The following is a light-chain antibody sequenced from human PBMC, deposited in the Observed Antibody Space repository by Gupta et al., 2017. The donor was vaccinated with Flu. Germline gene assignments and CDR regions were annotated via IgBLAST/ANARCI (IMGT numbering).Light chain of an antibody. CDR3: QVGDGSRDLVV. V-gene: IGLV3-21*02. CDR2: GDN. J-gene: IGLJ2*01. Sequence: SSVLTQAPSVSVAPGPTATITCGGSTVGSKNVLWYQQKAAQTPVLLVYGDNDRRAAMPERFSAANYATAATVTSSRVEAGEEADYYCQVGDGSRDLVVFGGGTKLTVL. CDR1: TVGSKN.